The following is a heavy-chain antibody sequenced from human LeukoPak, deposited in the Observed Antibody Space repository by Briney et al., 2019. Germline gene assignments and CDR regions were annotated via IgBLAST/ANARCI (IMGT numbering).Heavy chain of an antibody. CDR2: INPSGGST. CDR3: ARIAAAVRSNRNWFDP. Sequence: ASVKVSCKASGYTFAGYNMHWVRQAPGQGLEWMGIINPSGGSTSYAQKFQGRVTMTRDMSTSTVYMELSSLRSEDTAVYYCARIAAAVRSNRNWFDPWGQGTLVTVSS. CDR1: GYTFAGYN. V-gene: IGHV1-46*01. J-gene: IGHJ5*02. D-gene: IGHD6-13*01.